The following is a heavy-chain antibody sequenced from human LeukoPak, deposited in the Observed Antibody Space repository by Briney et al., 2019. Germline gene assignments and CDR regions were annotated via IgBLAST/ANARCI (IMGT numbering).Heavy chain of an antibody. D-gene: IGHD6-13*01. Sequence: GGSLRLSCADSGFTFSSYGMHCVRQAPGKGLEWLAVISYDGSNKYYADSVKGRFTISRDNYKNTLYLQMNSLRAEDTAVYYCAKGSTAGHFDYWGQGTLVTVSS. V-gene: IGHV3-30*18. CDR3: AKGSTAGHFDY. CDR2: ISYDGSNK. J-gene: IGHJ4*02. CDR1: GFTFSSYG.